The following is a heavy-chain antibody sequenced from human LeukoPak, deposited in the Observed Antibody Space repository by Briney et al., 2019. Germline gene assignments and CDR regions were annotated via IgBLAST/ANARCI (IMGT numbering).Heavy chain of an antibody. CDR2: IYTSGST. D-gene: IGHD2-2*01. J-gene: IGHJ4*02. V-gene: IGHV4-61*02. CDR1: GGSISSGSYY. CDR3: ARGTGDQLLDY. Sequence: SETLSLTCTVSGGSISSGSYYWSWIRQPAGKGLEWIGRIYTSGSTNYNPSLKSRVTISVDTSKNQFSLKLSSVTAADTAVYYCARGTGDQLLDYWGQGTLVTVSS.